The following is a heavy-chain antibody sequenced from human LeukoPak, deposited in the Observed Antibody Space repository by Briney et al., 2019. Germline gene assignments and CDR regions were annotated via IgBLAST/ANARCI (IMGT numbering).Heavy chain of an antibody. Sequence: PSETLSLTCTVSGGSISSYYWSWIRQPPGKGLEWIGYIYYSGSTNYNPSLKSRVTISVDTSKNQFSLKLSSVTAADTAVYYCTRGRGYSYGTFDSWGQGTLVTVSS. CDR3: TRGRGYSYGTFDS. V-gene: IGHV4-59*01. D-gene: IGHD5-18*01. CDR1: GGSISSYY. J-gene: IGHJ4*02. CDR2: IYYSGST.